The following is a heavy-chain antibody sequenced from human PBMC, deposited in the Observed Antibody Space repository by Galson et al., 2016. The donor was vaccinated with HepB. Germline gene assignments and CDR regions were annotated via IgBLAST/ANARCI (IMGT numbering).Heavy chain of an antibody. J-gene: IGHJ6*02. D-gene: IGHD3-3*01. CDR1: GFSFSNYY. CDR2: ISSTSTYT. V-gene: IGHV3-11*06. Sequence: SLRLSCAASGFSFSNYYMTWIRKAPGKGLEWISYISSTSTYTNYADSVKGRFTISRDNVKNSLYLQMSSLRAEDTAVYYCARDREVPSWSVFSFDFSYYGMDVWGQGTTVTVSS. CDR3: ARDREVPSWSVFSFDFSYYGMDV.